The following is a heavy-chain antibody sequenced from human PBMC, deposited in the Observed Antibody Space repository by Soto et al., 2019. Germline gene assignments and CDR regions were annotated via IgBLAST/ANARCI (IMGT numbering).Heavy chain of an antibody. CDR2: INPGGRQK. V-gene: IGHV3-7*01. CDR3: AKYGAGSYGAYALDM. D-gene: IGHD3-10*01. J-gene: IGHJ3*02. Sequence: GGSLRLSCAASGFSFGSYWMSWVRQAPGKGLEWVANINPGGRQKNYVDSVQGRFSISRDDAENSHHLQMNSLRVEDTGVYYCAKYGAGSYGAYALDMWGQGTMVTVSS. CDR1: GFSFGSYW.